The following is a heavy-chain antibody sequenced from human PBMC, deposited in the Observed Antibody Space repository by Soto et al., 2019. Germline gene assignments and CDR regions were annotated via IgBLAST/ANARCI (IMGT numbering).Heavy chain of an antibody. Sequence: EVQLVESGGGLVQPGGSLRLSCAASGFTFSSYWMHWVRQAPGKGLVWVSRINSDGSSTSYADSVKGRFTISRDNAKNTLYLQMNSLRAEDTAVYYCARERGYCSSTSCGDYLSNYYYYGMDVWGQGTTVTVSS. CDR2: INSDGSST. CDR1: GFTFSSYW. CDR3: ARERGYCSSTSCGDYLSNYYYYGMDV. V-gene: IGHV3-74*01. D-gene: IGHD2-2*01. J-gene: IGHJ6*02.